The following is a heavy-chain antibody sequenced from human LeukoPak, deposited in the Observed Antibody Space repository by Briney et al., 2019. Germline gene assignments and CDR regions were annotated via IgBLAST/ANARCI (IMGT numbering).Heavy chain of an antibody. CDR1: GGSISSYY. V-gene: IGHV4-4*07. CDR3: ARQIASAGTAGFDF. Sequence: SDTLSLTCTVSGGSISSYYWSCIRQPAGKALEWIGRIYSTGSTHYNPSLKSRVTMSVDTSKNQFSLRLRSVTAADTAVYYCARQIASAGTAGFDFWGQGALVTVSS. CDR2: IYSTGST. D-gene: IGHD6-13*01. J-gene: IGHJ4*02.